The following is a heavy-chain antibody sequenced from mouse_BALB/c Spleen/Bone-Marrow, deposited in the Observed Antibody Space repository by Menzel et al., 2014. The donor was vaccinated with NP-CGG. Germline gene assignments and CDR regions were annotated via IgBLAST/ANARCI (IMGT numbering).Heavy chain of an antibody. D-gene: IGHD1-1*01. CDR3: ARNYYGSSYWYFDV. J-gene: IGHJ1*01. CDR1: GFSLTSYG. Sequence: QVQLKDSGPGLVQPSQSLSITCTVSGFSLTSYGVHWVRQSPGQGLEWLGVIWSGGSTDYNAAFIARLSISKDNSKSQVCVKMNRLQANDTAIYYCARNYYGSSYWYFDVWGAGTTVTVSS. CDR2: IWSGGST. V-gene: IGHV2-2*02.